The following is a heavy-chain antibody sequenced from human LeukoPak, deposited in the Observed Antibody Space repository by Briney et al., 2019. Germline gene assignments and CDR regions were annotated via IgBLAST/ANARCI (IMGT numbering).Heavy chain of an antibody. Sequence: GGSLRLSCAASGFTFSSYSMNWVRQAPGKGLEWVSYINNSSSTIYYADSVKGRFTISRDNAKNSLYLQMNSLRAEDTAVYYCAXAGEVPAAIRXAFXIWGQGTXXTXXS. CDR1: GFTFSSYS. CDR2: INNSSSTI. CDR3: AXAGEVPAAIRXAFXI. D-gene: IGHD2-2*01. J-gene: IGHJ3*02. V-gene: IGHV3-48*01.